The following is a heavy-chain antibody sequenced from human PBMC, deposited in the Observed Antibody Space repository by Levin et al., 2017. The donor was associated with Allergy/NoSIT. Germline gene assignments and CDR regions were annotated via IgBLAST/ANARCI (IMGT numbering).Heavy chain of an antibody. CDR1: GFMFTIYA. CDR2: ISYHGSDK. J-gene: IGHJ4*02. D-gene: IGHD1-26*01. CDR3: AGGGSYYEPLDY. V-gene: IGHV3-30*04. Sequence: SCAASGFMFTIYAMHWVRQAPGKGLEWVAVISYHGSDKYYADSVKGRFTISRDNFKNTLYLQMNSLRPEDTALYYCAGGGSYYEPLDYWGQGTLVTVSS.